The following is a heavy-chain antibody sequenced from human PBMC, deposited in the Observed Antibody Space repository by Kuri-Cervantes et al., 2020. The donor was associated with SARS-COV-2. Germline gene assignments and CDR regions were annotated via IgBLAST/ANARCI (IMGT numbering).Heavy chain of an antibody. CDR2: IYYSGST. J-gene: IGHJ4*02. V-gene: IGHV4-39*07. CDR1: GGSISSSSYY. D-gene: IGHD4-17*01. CDR3: ARVYGVAFDY. Sequence: GSLRLSCTVSGGSISSSSYYWGWIRQPPGKGLEWIGSIYYSGSTYYNPSLKSRVTISVDTSMTQFSLKLSSVTAADTAVYYCARVYGVAFDYWGQGTLVTVSS.